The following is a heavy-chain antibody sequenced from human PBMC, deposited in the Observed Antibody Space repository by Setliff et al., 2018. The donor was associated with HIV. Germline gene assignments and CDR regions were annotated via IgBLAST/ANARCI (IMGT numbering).Heavy chain of an antibody. J-gene: IGHJ4*02. CDR2: IYSTGYT. Sequence: PSETLSLTCTVSGGSISNYYWSWIRQPPGKGLEWIGYIYSTGYTNYHPSLKTRATISLDTSKSQFSLRLTSVTATDTAIYYCARHPREEPPRNYKFDSWGQGTLVTVSS. V-gene: IGHV4-4*09. CDR3: ARHPREEPPRNYKFDS. CDR1: GGSISNYY. D-gene: IGHD1-7*01.